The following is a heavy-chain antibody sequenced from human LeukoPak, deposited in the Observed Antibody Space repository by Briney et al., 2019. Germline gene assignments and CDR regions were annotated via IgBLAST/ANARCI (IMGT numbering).Heavy chain of an antibody. D-gene: IGHD2-2*02. CDR2: INPNSGGT. V-gene: IGHV1-2*02. CDR1: GYTFTGYY. CDR3: ARGGYCSSTSCYSIGIDY. J-gene: IGHJ4*02. Sequence: GASVKVSCKASGYTFTGYYMHWVRQAPGQGLEWMGWINPNSGGTNYAQKFQGRVTMTRDTSISTAYMELSRLRSDDTAVYHCARGGYCSSTSCYSIGIDYWGQGTLVTVSS.